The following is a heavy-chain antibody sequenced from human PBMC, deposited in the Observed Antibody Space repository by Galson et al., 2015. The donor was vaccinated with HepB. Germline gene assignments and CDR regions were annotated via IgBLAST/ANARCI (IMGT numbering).Heavy chain of an antibody. Sequence: SLRLSCAASGFNVSSNYMSWVRQAPGKGLEWVSVIYSGGSTYYADSVKGRFTISRDNSKNTLYLQMNSLRAEDTAVYYCARGSDGEGFDYWGQGTLVTVSS. CDR2: IYSGGST. J-gene: IGHJ4*02. V-gene: IGHV3-66*01. CDR1: GFNVSSNY. CDR3: ARGSDGEGFDY.